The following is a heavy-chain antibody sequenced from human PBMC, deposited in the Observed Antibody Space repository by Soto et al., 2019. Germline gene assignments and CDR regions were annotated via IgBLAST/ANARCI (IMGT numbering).Heavy chain of an antibody. D-gene: IGHD1-1*01. CDR2: ISAHNGNT. Sequence: QVHLVQSGAEVKKPGASVKVSCQGSGYAFTTYGITWVRQAPGQGLEWMGWISAHNGNTNYAQKLQGRVNVTRVTSTSTAYMELRSLRYDDTAVYYCARGRYGDYWGQGALVTVSS. CDR1: GYAFTTYG. J-gene: IGHJ4*02. CDR3: ARGRYGDY. V-gene: IGHV1-18*01.